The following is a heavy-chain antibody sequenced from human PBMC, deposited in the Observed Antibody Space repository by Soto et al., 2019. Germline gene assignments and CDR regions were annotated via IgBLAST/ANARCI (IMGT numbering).Heavy chain of an antibody. CDR3: TRRADFWIGYLAPHWFDA. V-gene: IGHV4-34*01. CDR2: INHLGKT. Sequence: ETLSLTWPVNGASFNGLSWTWIRQASGKGLEWIGDINHLGKTNYNESLKTIVTMSSDTSKNQVSLKVKSVTDADTAVYYCTRRADFWIGYLAPHWFDAWGQGSLVTVYS. J-gene: IGHJ5*02. CDR1: GASFNGLS. D-gene: IGHD3-3*01.